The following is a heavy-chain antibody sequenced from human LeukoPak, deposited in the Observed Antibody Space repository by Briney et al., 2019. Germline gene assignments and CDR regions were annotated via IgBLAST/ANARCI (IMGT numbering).Heavy chain of an antibody. CDR2: IYYSGST. J-gene: IGHJ5*02. D-gene: IGHD6-19*01. CDR3: ARAHSSGWPHMFDP. V-gene: IGHV4-59*01. CDR1: GGSISTYS. Sequence: KTSETLSLTCTVSGGSISTYSWTWIRQPPGKGLEWIGNIYYSGSTNYNPALKTRLTIPIDTSKNQFSLKVSSVTAADTAVYYCARAHSSGWPHMFDPWGQGTLVTVPS.